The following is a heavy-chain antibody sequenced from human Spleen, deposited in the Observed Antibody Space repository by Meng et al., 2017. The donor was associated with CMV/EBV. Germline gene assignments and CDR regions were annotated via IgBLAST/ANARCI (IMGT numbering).Heavy chain of an antibody. CDR2: IYYSGST. CDR3: ASGYSYGTYDY. D-gene: IGHD5-18*01. V-gene: IGHV4-59*01. CDR1: GGSISTYY. Sequence: GSLRLSCNVSGGSISTYYWSWMRQPPGKGLEWIGYIYYSGSTNYNPSLKSRVSISVDTSQNQFSLKLSSVTAADTAVYYCASGYSYGTYDYWGQGTLVTVSS. J-gene: IGHJ4*02.